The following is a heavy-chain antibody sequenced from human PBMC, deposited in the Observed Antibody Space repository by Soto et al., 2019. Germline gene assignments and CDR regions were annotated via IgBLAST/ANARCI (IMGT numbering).Heavy chain of an antibody. CDR3: ARARQDFWSGYYGYFDY. J-gene: IGHJ4*02. V-gene: IGHV1-3*01. CDR1: GYTFTSYA. CDR2: INAGNGNT. D-gene: IGHD3-3*01. Sequence: QVQLVQSGAEVKKPGASVKVSCKASGYTFTSYAMHWVRQAPGQRLEWMGWINAGNGNTKYSQKFQGRVTITRDTSASTAYMELSSLRSEDTAVYCCARARQDFWSGYYGYFDYWGQGTLVTVSS.